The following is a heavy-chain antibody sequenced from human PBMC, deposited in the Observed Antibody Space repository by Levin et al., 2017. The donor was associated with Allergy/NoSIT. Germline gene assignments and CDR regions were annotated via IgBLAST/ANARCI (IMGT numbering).Heavy chain of an antibody. CDR1: GFTVTANA. J-gene: IGHJ4*02. D-gene: IGHD5-12*01. CDR2: LYSGDTT. Sequence: HPGGSLRLSCAASGFTVTANAMSWVRQAPGKGLQWVSVLYSGDTTYYADSVKGRFTISRDNAKNTLYLHMTSLRNEDTAMYFCARDGGYVGYLDSWGQGTLVTVSS. V-gene: IGHV3-53*01. CDR3: ARDGGYVGYLDS.